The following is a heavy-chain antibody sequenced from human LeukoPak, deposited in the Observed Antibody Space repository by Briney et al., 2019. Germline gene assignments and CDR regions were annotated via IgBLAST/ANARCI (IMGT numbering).Heavy chain of an antibody. J-gene: IGHJ5*02. V-gene: IGHV7-4-1*02. CDR1: GYKFTSSV. D-gene: IGHD6-13*01. CDR2: INTYTGNP. CDR3: ARDLGGGSSWYWFDP. Sequence: ASVKVSCKASGYKFTSSVVNWVRQVPGKGLEWMGWINTYTGNPTYAQGFTGRFVFSLDTSVSTAYLQISSLKAEDTAVYYCARDLGGGSSWYWFDPWGQGTLVTVSS.